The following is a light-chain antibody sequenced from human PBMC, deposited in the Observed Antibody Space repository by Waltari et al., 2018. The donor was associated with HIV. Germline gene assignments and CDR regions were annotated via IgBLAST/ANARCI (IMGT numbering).Light chain of an antibody. V-gene: IGKV1-39*01. CDR1: QTIRTN. J-gene: IGKJ1*01. Sequence: DIQMTQSPSSVSASVGDRVTITCRTSQTIRTNLNWYQHKPGKAPKLLIYAASSLQSGVPSRFSGGGSGTDFTLTITSLQPEDFTTYYCQHSRTLGQGTKVE. CDR2: AAS. CDR3: QHSRT.